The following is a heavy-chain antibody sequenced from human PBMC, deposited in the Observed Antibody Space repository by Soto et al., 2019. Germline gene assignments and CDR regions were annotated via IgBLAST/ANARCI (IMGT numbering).Heavy chain of an antibody. CDR3: VRVGGEEYDFWIGYFDY. V-gene: IGHV3-30-3*01. CDR1: TFTLKSYS. Sequence: QVQLVESGGGVVQPGRSLTLSCVASTFTLKSYSMHWVRQAPGKGLEWVAVISYDGSRTYYADSVKGRFIISRDNSENTLWLQLNSLRTEDTAVYYCVRVGGEEYDFWIGYFDYWGQGTLVTVSS. J-gene: IGHJ4*02. CDR2: ISYDGSRT. D-gene: IGHD3-3*01.